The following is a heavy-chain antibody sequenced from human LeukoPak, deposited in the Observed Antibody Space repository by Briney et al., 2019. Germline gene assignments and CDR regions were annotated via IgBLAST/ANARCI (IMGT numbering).Heavy chain of an antibody. D-gene: IGHD1-26*01. CDR2: ISGSGGNT. CDR1: GFTFSSYA. Sequence: PGGSLRLSCAASGFTFSSYAMSWVRQSPGKGLEWVSAISGSGGNTYSADSVQGRFTVSRDNSKNTLYLQMNSLRAEDTAVYYCATDAYSASPQSAYWGQGTLVTVSS. J-gene: IGHJ4*02. V-gene: IGHV3-23*01. CDR3: ATDAYSASPQSAY.